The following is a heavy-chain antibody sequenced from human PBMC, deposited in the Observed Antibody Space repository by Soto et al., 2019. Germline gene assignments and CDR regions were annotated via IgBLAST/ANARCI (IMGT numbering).Heavy chain of an antibody. CDR1: GYTLTELS. Sequence: GASVKVSCKVSGYTLTELSMHWVRQAPGKGLEWMGGFDPEDGETIYAQKFQGRVTMTEDTSTDTAYMELSSLRSEDTAVYYCLSGRENYYGMDVWGQGTTVTVSS. CDR3: LSGRENYYGMDV. D-gene: IGHD1-26*01. J-gene: IGHJ6*02. V-gene: IGHV1-24*01. CDR2: FDPEDGET.